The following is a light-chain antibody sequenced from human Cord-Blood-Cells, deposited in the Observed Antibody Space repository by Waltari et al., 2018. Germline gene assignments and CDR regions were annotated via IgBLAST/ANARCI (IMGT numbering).Light chain of an antibody. CDR3: SSYAGSNNYV. CDR2: EVS. J-gene: IGLJ1*01. V-gene: IGLV2-8*01. Sequence: QSALTQPPSESGSPGQSVTISCTGTSSDVGGYNYVSWYQQPPGKAPKLMIYEVSKRPSGVPDRFSGSKSGNTASLTVSGLQAEDEADYYCSSYAGSNNYVFGTGTKVTVL. CDR1: SSDVGGYNY.